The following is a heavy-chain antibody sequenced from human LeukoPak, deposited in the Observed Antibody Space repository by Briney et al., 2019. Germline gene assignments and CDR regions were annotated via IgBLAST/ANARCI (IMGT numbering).Heavy chain of an antibody. V-gene: IGHV3-74*03. CDR2: INSDGSST. CDR3: ARAASCGGDCSSSYLQH. D-gene: IGHD2-21*02. J-gene: IGHJ1*01. Sequence: AGSLRLSCAASGFTFSNYWMHWVRQAPGDWLVCVSRINSDGSSTTFADAVKGRFTISRDNAKNALYLQMNSLRTEDTAVYYCARAASCGGDCSSSYLQHWGQGALVTVSS. CDR1: GFTFSNYW.